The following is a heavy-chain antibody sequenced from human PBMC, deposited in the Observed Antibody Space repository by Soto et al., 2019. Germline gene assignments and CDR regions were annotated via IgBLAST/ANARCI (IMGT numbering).Heavy chain of an antibody. J-gene: IGHJ4*02. Sequence: QVQLVQSGAEVKKPGASVKVSCKASGYTLTAYAIHWVRQAPGQRLEWMGWINVANGDTGYSQKFQGRVTVTRDTSASTVYMELSSLTSEDTAVYYCARKDYYGAGVYYFDLWGQGTLVTVSS. D-gene: IGHD3-10*01. CDR1: GYTLTAYA. CDR3: ARKDYYGAGVYYFDL. CDR2: INVANGDT. V-gene: IGHV1-3*01.